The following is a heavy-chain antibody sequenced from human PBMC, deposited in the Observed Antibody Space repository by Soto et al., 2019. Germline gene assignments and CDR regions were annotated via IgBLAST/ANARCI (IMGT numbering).Heavy chain of an antibody. CDR3: VGGQYYFDY. CDR1: GFPFSYG. V-gene: IGHV3-30*03. D-gene: IGHD3-10*01. CDR2: ISYDGSNK. J-gene: IGHJ4*02. Sequence: QVQLVESGGGVVQPGRSLRLSCAASGFPFSYGMHWVREAPGKGLEWVAVISYDGSNKYYADSVKGRFTISRDNSASTLYLQMNSLRPEDTALYYGVGGQYYFDYRGQGTLVTVSP.